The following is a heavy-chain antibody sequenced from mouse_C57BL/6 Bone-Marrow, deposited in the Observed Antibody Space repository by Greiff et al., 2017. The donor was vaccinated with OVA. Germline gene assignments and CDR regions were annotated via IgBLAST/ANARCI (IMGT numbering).Heavy chain of an antibody. CDR1: GYSITSGYY. J-gene: IGHJ3*01. D-gene: IGHD2-1*01. V-gene: IGHV3-6*01. CDR2: ISYDGSN. CDR3: ASRNY. Sequence: EVKLMESGPGLVKPSQSLSLTCSVTGYSITSGYYWNWIRQFPGNKLEWMGYISYDGSNNYNPSLKNRISITRDTSKNQFFLKLNSVTTEDTATYYCASRNYWGQGTLVTVSA.